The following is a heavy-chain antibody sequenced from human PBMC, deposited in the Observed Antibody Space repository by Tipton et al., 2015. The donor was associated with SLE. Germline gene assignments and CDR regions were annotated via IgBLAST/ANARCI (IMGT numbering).Heavy chain of an antibody. CDR3: AKASLAAAGYHFDY. D-gene: IGHD6-13*01. CDR2: ISSSSSTI. CDR1: GFTFSSYS. J-gene: IGHJ4*02. Sequence: SLRLSCAASGFTFSSYSMNWVRQAPGKGLEWVSYISSSSSTIYYADSVKGRFTISRDNARNSLYLQMNSLRAEDTAVYYCAKASLAAAGYHFDYWGQGTLVTVSS. V-gene: IGHV3-48*01.